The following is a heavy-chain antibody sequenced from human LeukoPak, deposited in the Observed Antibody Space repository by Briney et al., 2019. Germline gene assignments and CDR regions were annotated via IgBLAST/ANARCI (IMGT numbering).Heavy chain of an antibody. V-gene: IGHV1-24*01. CDR2: FDPEDGET. CDR3: ATPRAYSSGWYPRVTEEYYFDY. J-gene: IGHJ4*02. D-gene: IGHD6-19*01. CDR1: GYTLTELS. Sequence: ASVKVSCKVSGYTLTELSMHWVRQAPGKGLEWMGGFDPEDGETIYAQKFQGRVTMTEDTSTDTAYMELSSPRSEDTAVYYCATPRAYSSGWYPRVTEEYYFDYWGQGTLVTVSS.